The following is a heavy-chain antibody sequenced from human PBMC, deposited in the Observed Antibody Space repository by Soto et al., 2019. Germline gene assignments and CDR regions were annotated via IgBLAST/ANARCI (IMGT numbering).Heavy chain of an antibody. J-gene: IGHJ6*02. V-gene: IGHV1-69*13. CDR2: IIPIFGTA. Sequence: ASVKVSFKASGGTFSSYAISWVRQAPGQGLEWMGGIIPIFGTANYAQKFQGRVTITADESTSTAYMELSSLRSEDTAVYYCASGVGATATPYYYYGMDVWGQGTTVTVSS. CDR1: GGTFSSYA. D-gene: IGHD1-26*01. CDR3: ASGVGATATPYYYYGMDV.